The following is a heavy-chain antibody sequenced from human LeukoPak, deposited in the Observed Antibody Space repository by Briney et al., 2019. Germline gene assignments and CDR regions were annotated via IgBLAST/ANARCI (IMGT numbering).Heavy chain of an antibody. V-gene: IGHV3-74*01. D-gene: IGHD2-15*01. J-gene: IGHJ4*02. CDR1: GFTFSTYW. Sequence: GGSLRLSCAASGFTFSTYWMHWVRQAPGKGLVWVSRINGDGRNTNYADSVKGRFTISRDNAKNTLYLQMHSLRAEDTAVYYCARGDGYCSAGSCSHFDYRGQGTLVTVSS. CDR2: INGDGRNT. CDR3: ARGDGYCSAGSCSHFDY.